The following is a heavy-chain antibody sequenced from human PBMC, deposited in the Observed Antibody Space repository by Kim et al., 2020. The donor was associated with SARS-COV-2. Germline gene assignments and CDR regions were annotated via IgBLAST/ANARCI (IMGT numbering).Heavy chain of an antibody. CDR3: ASDWRYYDSSGERYYYYGMDV. J-gene: IGHJ6*02. D-gene: IGHD3-22*01. CDR2: IYYSGST. Sequence: SETLSRTCTVSGGSISSGGYYWSWIRQHPGKGLEWIGYIYYSGSTYYNPSLKSRVTISVDTSKNQFSLKLSSVTAADTAVYYCASDWRYYDSSGERYYYYGMDVWGQGTTVAVSS. CDR1: GGSISSGGYY. V-gene: IGHV4-31*03.